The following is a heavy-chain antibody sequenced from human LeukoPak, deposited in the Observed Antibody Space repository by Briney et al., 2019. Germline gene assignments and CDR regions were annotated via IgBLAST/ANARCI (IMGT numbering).Heavy chain of an antibody. Sequence: SETLSLTCTVSGGSTSSYYWSWIRQPPGKGLEWIGYIYYSGSTNYNPSLKSRVTISVGTSKNQFSLKLSSVTAADTAVYYCARIGTVTTFDYWGQGTLVTVSS. V-gene: IGHV4-59*01. CDR1: GGSTSSYY. J-gene: IGHJ4*02. CDR3: ARIGTVTTFDY. D-gene: IGHD4-17*01. CDR2: IYYSGST.